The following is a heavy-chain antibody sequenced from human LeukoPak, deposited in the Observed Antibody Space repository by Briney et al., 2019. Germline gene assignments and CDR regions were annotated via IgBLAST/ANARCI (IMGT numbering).Heavy chain of an antibody. Sequence: GGSLRLSCAASGLSFSTYAMSWVRQAPGKGLEWVAGISGSGVDTHYAGSVNGRFRISRDNSANTLYLQMNSLREEDTALYYCASGTYRLGDYRGQGTQLAVSP. CDR1: GLSFSTYA. CDR3: ASGTYRLGDY. J-gene: IGHJ4*02. CDR2: ISGSGVDT. D-gene: IGHD3-10*01. V-gene: IGHV3-23*01.